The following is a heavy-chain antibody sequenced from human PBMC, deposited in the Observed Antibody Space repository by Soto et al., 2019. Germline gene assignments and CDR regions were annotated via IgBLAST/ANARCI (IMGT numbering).Heavy chain of an antibody. CDR2: IGTTGDT. D-gene: IGHD3-22*01. Sequence: VSLRLSCSASGFTFSSYDMHWVHQGTGKGLEWVSAIGTTGDTYYAGSVKGRFTISRENAKNSLYLQMNSLRAGDTAIYFCAKAIGPTLFDYWGQGTLVTVSS. CDR1: GFTFSSYD. CDR3: AKAIGPTLFDY. J-gene: IGHJ4*02. V-gene: IGHV3-13*04.